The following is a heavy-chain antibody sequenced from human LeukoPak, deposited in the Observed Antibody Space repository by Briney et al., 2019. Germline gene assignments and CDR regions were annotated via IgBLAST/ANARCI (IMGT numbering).Heavy chain of an antibody. V-gene: IGHV3-30*02. CDR3: ASRHCSSTSCYGLAT. Sequence: GGSLRLSCAASGFTFSIYGMHWVRQAPGKGLEWVAFIRYDGGTQYYADSVKGRFTISRDNSKNTLYLQMNSLRAEDTAVYYCASRHCSSTSCYGLATWGQGTLVTVSS. CDR2: IRYDGGTQ. D-gene: IGHD2-2*01. CDR1: GFTFSIYG. J-gene: IGHJ5*02.